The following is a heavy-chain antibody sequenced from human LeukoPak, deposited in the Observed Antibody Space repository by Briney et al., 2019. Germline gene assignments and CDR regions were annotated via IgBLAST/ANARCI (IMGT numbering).Heavy chain of an antibody. J-gene: IGHJ4*02. D-gene: IGHD3-3*01. CDR1: GFTFSSSA. CDR3: AKSFDFSNGHSPILTPFDS. CDR2: ISARGIST. Sequence: GGSLRLSCAASGFTFSSSAMSWVRQAPGKGLEWVSSISARGISTYYADSVKGRFTISRDNSKNTFYLQMNSLRGDDIGVYYCAKSFDFSNGHSPILTPFDSWGQGTLVSVSS. V-gene: IGHV3-23*01.